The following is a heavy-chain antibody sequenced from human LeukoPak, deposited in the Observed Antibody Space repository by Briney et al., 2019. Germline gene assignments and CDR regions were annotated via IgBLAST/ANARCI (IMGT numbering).Heavy chain of an antibody. CDR3: ARDSGDRTPPYYYYYYMDV. D-gene: IGHD3-10*01. Sequence: GGSLRLSCAASGFTFSTYSMTWVRQAPGKGLEWVSSITSSSSYIYYADSVKGRFTISIDNAKNSLYLQMHSLRAEDTAVYYCARDSGDRTPPYYYYYYMDVWGKGTTVTVSS. V-gene: IGHV3-21*01. CDR1: GFTFSTYS. CDR2: ITSSSSYI. J-gene: IGHJ6*03.